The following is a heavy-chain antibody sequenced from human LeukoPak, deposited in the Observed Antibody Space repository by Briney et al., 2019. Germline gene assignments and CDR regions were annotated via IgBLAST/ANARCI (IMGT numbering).Heavy chain of an antibody. V-gene: IGHV4-61*02. J-gene: IGHJ4*02. CDR2: VCTSGSS. CDR1: GRSINSGSFC. Sequence: PSETLSLTCSVSGRSINSGSFCWNWIRQPAEKGLEWIGRVCTSGSSNYNPSLKSRVTISVDTSKNQFSLKLTSMTAADTAIYYCARQRTYDYDRSGLVGWGQGTLVTVSS. CDR3: ARQRTYDYDRSGLVG. D-gene: IGHD3-22*01.